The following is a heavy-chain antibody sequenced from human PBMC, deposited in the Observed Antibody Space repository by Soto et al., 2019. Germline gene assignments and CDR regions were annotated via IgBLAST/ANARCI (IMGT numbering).Heavy chain of an antibody. Sequence: EVQLLESGGGLVQPGGSLRLSCAASGFTFSSYAMSWVRQAPGKGLEWVSAISGSGGSTYYADSVKGRFTISRDNSKNTLYLQMNSLRAEDTAVYYCAKDLMFTKYGSGRQPLDYWGQGTLVTVSS. J-gene: IGHJ4*02. CDR2: ISGSGGST. CDR3: AKDLMFTKYGSGRQPLDY. V-gene: IGHV3-23*01. CDR1: GFTFSSYA. D-gene: IGHD3-10*01.